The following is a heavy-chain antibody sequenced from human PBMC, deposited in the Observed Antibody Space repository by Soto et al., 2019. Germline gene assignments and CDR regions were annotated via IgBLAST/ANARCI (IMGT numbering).Heavy chain of an antibody. Sequence: QVQLVQSGAEVKKPGASVKVSCKASGYTFTSYYMHWVRQAPGQGLEWMGIINPSGGSTSYAQKFQGRVTMTRDTSTSTVYMELSSLRSEDTAVYYCARDKYGGNSVGYYGMDVWGQGTTVTVSS. D-gene: IGHD2-21*02. CDR1: GYTFTSYY. CDR3: ARDKYGGNSVGYYGMDV. J-gene: IGHJ6*02. CDR2: INPSGGST. V-gene: IGHV1-46*01.